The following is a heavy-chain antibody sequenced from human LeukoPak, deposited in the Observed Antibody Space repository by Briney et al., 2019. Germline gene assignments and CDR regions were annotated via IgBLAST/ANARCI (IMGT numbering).Heavy chain of an antibody. CDR3: AKGEYSRTSYYHYYMDV. J-gene: IGHJ6*03. CDR1: SVSISSHD. CDR2: SHYSGDT. D-gene: IGHD6-6*01. Sequence: PSETLSLTCTVSSVSISSHDWSWIRQSPGKGLEGIGYSHYSGDTSYNPSLKSRVTIPLDTSKNQFSLRLSSVTAADTAVYFYAKGEYSRTSYYHYYMDVWGKGTTVTVSS. V-gene: IGHV4-59*11.